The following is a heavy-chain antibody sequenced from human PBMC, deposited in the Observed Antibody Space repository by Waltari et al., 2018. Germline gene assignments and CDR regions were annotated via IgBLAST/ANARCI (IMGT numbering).Heavy chain of an antibody. D-gene: IGHD3-16*02. V-gene: IGHV4-59*01. CDR2: IYSSGST. J-gene: IGHJ4*02. CDR1: GGSISSYD. Sequence: QVQLQESGPGLVKPSETLSLTCTVSGGSISSYDWSWIRQPPGEGLEWIGCIYSSGSTNYHPSLKRRVTISVDTSKNQFSLKLNSMTAADTAVYYCARDGGWGSYRPFDYWGQGTLVTVSS. CDR3: ARDGGWGSYRPFDY.